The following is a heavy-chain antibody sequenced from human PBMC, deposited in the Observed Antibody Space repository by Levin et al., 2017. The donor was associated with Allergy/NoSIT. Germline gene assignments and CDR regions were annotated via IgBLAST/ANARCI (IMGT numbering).Heavy chain of an antibody. V-gene: IGHV4-59*01. CDR3: AKDSYKSSSSGVVMIDY. Sequence: GSLRLSCTVSGAPISSYYWSWIRQTPGRQLEWIGYIHYSGATKYNPALNSRVTISLDTVKNKLSLKLNFVTAADTAVYYCAKDSYKSSSSGVVMIDYWGQGTLVTVSS. CDR2: IHYSGAT. J-gene: IGHJ4*02. D-gene: IGHD3-3*01. CDR1: GAPISSYY.